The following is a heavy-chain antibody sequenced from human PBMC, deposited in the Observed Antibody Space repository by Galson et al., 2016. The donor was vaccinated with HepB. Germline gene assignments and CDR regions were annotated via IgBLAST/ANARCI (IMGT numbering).Heavy chain of an antibody. CDR2: MNPNSGNT. D-gene: IGHD3-10*01. V-gene: IGHV1-8*01. CDR3: ARENFGYGLDN. Sequence: QSGAEVKKPGESLKISCKASGYTFTSYDIKWVRQATGQGLEWMGWMNPNSGNTGYAQKFQGRVTMTGNTSISTAYMELSSLRSEEPAGYYCARENFGYGLDNWGQGTLVTVSS. CDR1: GYTFTSYD. J-gene: IGHJ4*02.